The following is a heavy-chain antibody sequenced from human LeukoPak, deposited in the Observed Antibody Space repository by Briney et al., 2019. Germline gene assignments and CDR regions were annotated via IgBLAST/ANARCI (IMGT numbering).Heavy chain of an antibody. D-gene: IGHD3-3*01. CDR3: ARGAICGVTPRGYGMDV. J-gene: IGHJ6*02. V-gene: IGHV1-8*01. CDR1: GYTSTIYD. CDR2: MNPNNGST. Sequence: GASVKLSCKASGYTSTIYDINWVRQAPRQGLERGGWMNPNNGSTVYAQKFQGRITMTRDTSTGTLYMELNSLRSEDTAVYYCARGAICGVTPRGYGMDVWGQGTTVTVSS.